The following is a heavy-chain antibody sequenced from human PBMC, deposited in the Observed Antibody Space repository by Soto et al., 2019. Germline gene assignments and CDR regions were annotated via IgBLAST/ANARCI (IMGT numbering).Heavy chain of an antibody. Sequence: QLQLQESGPGLVKPSETLSLTCTVSGGSISSSSYYWGWIRQPPGKGLEWIGSIYYSGSTYYNPSLKSRVTISVDTSKNQFSLKLSSVTAADTAVYYCARSMTTVVILDYWGQGTLVTVSS. CDR2: IYYSGST. CDR1: GGSISSSSYY. CDR3: ARSMTTVVILDY. V-gene: IGHV4-39*01. D-gene: IGHD4-17*01. J-gene: IGHJ4*02.